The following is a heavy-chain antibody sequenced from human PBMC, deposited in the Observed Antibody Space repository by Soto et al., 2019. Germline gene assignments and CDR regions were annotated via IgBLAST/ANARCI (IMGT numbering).Heavy chain of an antibody. CDR2: ISGSGSST. V-gene: IGHV3-23*01. D-gene: IGHD3-3*01. CDR1: GFTFSSYA. Sequence: LRLSCAASGFTFSSYAMSWVRQAPGKGLEWVSAISGSGSSTYYADSVKGRFTISRDNSKNTLYLQMNSLRAEDTAVYYCAKDPHPYYDFWSGYYTGSWFDPWGQGTLVTVSS. J-gene: IGHJ5*02. CDR3: AKDPHPYYDFWSGYYTGSWFDP.